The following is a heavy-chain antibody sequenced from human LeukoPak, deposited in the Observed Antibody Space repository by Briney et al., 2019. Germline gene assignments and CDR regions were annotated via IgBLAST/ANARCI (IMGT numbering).Heavy chain of an antibody. CDR2: ISYDGSDK. CDR3: VKEVVVSAAVGTVGFDP. V-gene: IGHV3-30*04. Sequence: GGSLRLSCAASGFTFSSYSMHWVRQAPGKGLEWVAFISYDGSDKYYADSVKGRFTISRDNSKNMLYLRINSLRVEDTAVYYCVKEVVVSAAVGTVGFDPWGQGTLVIVSS. J-gene: IGHJ5*02. CDR1: GFTFSSYS. D-gene: IGHD6-13*01.